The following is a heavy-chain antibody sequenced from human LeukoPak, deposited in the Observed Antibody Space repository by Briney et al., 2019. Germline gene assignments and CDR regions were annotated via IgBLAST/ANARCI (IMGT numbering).Heavy chain of an antibody. D-gene: IGHD3-16*01. V-gene: IGHV4-31*03. Sequence: SETLSLTCSVSGGSISSGGYYWSWIRQHPGKGLEWIGYIDYSGSTYYNPSLKSRITISVDTSKNQFSLKLSSVTAAETAVYYCARDPLSRNAFDIWGQGTMVTVSS. CDR1: GGSISSGGYY. CDR2: IDYSGST. J-gene: IGHJ3*02. CDR3: ARDPLSRNAFDI.